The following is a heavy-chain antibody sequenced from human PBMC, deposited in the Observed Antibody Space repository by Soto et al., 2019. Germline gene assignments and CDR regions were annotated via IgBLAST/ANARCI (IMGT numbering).Heavy chain of an antibody. V-gene: IGHV3-74*01. CDR3: ARSPQSEYCSSTSCYYSSFDY. CDR2: INSDGSST. CDR1: GFTFSSYW. Sequence: GGSLRLSCAASGFTFSSYWMHWVRQAPGKGLVWVSRINSDGSSTSYADSVKGRFTISRDNAKNTLYLQMNSLRAEDTAVYYCARSPQSEYCSSTSCYYSSFDYWGQGTLVTVSS. J-gene: IGHJ4*02. D-gene: IGHD2-2*01.